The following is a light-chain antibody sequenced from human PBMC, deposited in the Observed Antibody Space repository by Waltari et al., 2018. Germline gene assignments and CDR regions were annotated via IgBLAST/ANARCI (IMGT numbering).Light chain of an antibody. CDR2: RAS. V-gene: IGKV1-39*01. CDR1: RTVRTY. Sequence: IQMTQSPSVLSASVGDRVTFTCRASRTVRTYLNWYQQKPGKAPKLLIFRASNLHTGVPSGCSGSGSVTEFTLTISGVQPEDFATYFCQQSDSTLNTFGQGTNLEIK. J-gene: IGKJ2*01. CDR3: QQSDSTLNT.